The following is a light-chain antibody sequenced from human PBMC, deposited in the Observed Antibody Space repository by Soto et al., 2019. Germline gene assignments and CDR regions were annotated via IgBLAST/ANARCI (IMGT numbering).Light chain of an antibody. Sequence: IVRTQSPATLSVSPAEIATLSCRASQSVSSNLAWYQQKPGQAPRLLIYGASTRATGIPARFSGSGSGTEFTLTISSLQSEDFAVYYCQQYNNWPQTFGQGTKVDI. V-gene: IGKV3-15*01. CDR3: QQYNNWPQT. CDR2: GAS. J-gene: IGKJ1*01. CDR1: QSVSSN.